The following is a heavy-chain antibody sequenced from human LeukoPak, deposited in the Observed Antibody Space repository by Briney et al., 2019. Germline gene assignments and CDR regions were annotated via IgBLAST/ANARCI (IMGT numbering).Heavy chain of an antibody. J-gene: IGHJ4*02. CDR1: GFTFSSYA. V-gene: IGHV3-30-3*01. CDR3: ARKDDMIPLSAFDY. CDR2: ISYDGSNK. D-gene: IGHD3-22*01. Sequence: PGRSLRLSCAASGFTFSSYAMHWVRQAPGKGLEWVAVISYDGSNKYNADSVKGRFTISRDNSKNTPYLQMNSLRAEDTAVYYCARKDDMIPLSAFDYWGQGTLVTVSS.